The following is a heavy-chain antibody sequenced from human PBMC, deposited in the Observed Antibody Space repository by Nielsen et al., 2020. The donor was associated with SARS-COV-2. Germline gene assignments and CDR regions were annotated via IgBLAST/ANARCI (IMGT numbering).Heavy chain of an antibody. D-gene: IGHD6-19*01. Sequence: GGSLRLSCAASGFTFSSYAMHWVRQAPGKGLEWVAVISYDGSNKYYADSVKGRFTISRDNSKNTLYLQMNSLRAEDTAVYYCARVTSGWYLKSYFDYWGQGTLVTVSS. CDR1: GFTFSSYA. J-gene: IGHJ4*02. CDR3: ARVTSGWYLKSYFDY. CDR2: ISYDGSNK. V-gene: IGHV3-30-3*01.